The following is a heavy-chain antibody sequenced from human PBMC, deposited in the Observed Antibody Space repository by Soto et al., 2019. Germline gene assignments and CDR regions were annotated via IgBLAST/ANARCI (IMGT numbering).Heavy chain of an antibody. V-gene: IGHV1-69*13. D-gene: IGHD3-9*01. CDR1: GGTFSSYA. CDR2: ITPIFGTA. CDR3: AREGRELRYFDWAPPTPGAFDI. Sequence: SVKVSCKASGGTFSSYAISWVRQAPGQGLEWMGGITPIFGTANYAQKFQGRVTITADESTSTAYMELSSLRSEDTAVYYCAREGRELRYFDWAPPTPGAFDIWGQGTMVTVSS. J-gene: IGHJ3*02.